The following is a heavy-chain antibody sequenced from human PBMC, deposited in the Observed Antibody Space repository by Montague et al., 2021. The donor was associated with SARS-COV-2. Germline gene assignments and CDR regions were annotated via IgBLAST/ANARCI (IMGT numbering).Heavy chain of an antibody. V-gene: IGHV3-23*01. J-gene: IGHJ6*02. CDR2: IHGRGDGT. D-gene: IGHD1-14*01. CDR3: ARDQNHGMDV. Sequence: SLRLSCAASGFTFSSHGLYWVRQPPGKGLEWVSEIHGRGDGTYYADSVKGRFTISRDNSKNTLYLQMNGLRVEDTAVYYCARDQNHGMDVWGQGTTVIVSS. CDR1: GFTFSSHG.